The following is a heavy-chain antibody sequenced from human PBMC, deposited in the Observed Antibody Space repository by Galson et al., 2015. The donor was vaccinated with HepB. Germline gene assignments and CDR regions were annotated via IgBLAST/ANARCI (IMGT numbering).Heavy chain of an antibody. CDR3: ARGGPHRDAFDI. D-gene: IGHD3-16*01. CDR2: IESGGTYT. CDR1: EFTLSNFW. V-gene: IGHV3-74*01. J-gene: IGHJ3*02. Sequence: SLRLSCAASEFTLSNFWMHWVSQAPGKGLVWVSRIESGGTYTTYVDSVKGRFTISRDDAKNMLYLQMNSLRAEDTAVYYCARGGPHRDAFDIWGQGTVLTVSS.